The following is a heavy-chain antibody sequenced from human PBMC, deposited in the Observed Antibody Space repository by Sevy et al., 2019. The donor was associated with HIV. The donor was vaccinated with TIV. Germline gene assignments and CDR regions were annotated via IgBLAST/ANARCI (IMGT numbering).Heavy chain of an antibody. D-gene: IGHD2-15*01. CDR1: GFTFSDDY. CDR3: AKSGRSGGTCAYS. Sequence: GSLRLSCAASGFTFSDDYMSWIRQAPGEGLEWVSHISSSGSSIYYADSVKGRFTISRDNAKNSLYLQMNSLRAEDTAVYYCAKSGRSGGTCAYSWGQGTLVTVSS. CDR2: ISSSGSSI. V-gene: IGHV3-11*01. J-gene: IGHJ5*02.